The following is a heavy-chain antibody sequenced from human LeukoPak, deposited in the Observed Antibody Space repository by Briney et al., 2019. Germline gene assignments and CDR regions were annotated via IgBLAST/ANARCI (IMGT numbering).Heavy chain of an antibody. Sequence: SETLSLTCKVSGGSISSGNYYWGWIRQPPEKGLEWIGSMYYSGSTYYNPSLKSRVTISVDTSKNQFSLKLSSVTAADTAVYYCARDSGGHDYWGQGTLVTVSS. CDR2: MYYSGST. D-gene: IGHD2-15*01. V-gene: IGHV4-39*07. CDR3: ARDSGGHDY. J-gene: IGHJ4*02. CDR1: GGSISSGNYY.